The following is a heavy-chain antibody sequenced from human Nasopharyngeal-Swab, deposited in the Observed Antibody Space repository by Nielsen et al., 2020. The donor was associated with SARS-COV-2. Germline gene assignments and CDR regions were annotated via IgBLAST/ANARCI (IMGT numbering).Heavy chain of an antibody. Sequence: ASVKVSCKASGYTFTGYYMHWVRQAPGQGLEWMGRINPNSGGTNYAQKFQGRVTMTRNTSISTAYIELSSLRSEDTAVYYCARGSGPHYYDSPDAFDIWGQGTMVTVSS. CDR1: GYTFTGYY. V-gene: IGHV1-2*06. CDR2: INPNSGGT. J-gene: IGHJ3*02. D-gene: IGHD3-22*01. CDR3: ARGSGPHYYDSPDAFDI.